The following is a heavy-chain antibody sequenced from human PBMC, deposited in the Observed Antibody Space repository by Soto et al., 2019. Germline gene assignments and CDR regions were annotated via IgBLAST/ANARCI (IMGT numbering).Heavy chain of an antibody. CDR3: ANDPRDYGDYIYYFDS. D-gene: IGHD4-17*01. J-gene: IGHJ4*02. Sequence: PGGSLRLSCAASGFTFRNYGMHWVRQAPGKGPQWVSYISYDGNNKYYADSVKGRFTISRDNSRNTVSLQMSALRPDDTAVYYCANDPRDYGDYIYYFDSWGQGTLVTVSS. V-gene: IGHV3-30*18. CDR1: GFTFRNYG. CDR2: ISYDGNNK.